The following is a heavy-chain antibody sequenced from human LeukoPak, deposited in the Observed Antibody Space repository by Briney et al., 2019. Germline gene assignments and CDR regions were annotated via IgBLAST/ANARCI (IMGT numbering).Heavy chain of an antibody. CDR1: GGSITNNHY. CDR2: IFHSGIA. V-gene: IGHV4-4*02. J-gene: IGHJ4*02. Sequence: SETLSLTCAVSGGSITNNHYWTWVRQPPGRGLEWIADIFHSGIANYNPSLKSRVTISMDKSKNQFSLTLSSVTAADTAVCYCAGGGEAWELLGYWGQGTLVTVSS. D-gene: IGHD3-10*02. CDR3: AGGGEAWELLGY.